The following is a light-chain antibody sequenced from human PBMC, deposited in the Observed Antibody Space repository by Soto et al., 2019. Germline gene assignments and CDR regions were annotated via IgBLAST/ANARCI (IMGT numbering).Light chain of an antibody. Sequence: DVRMTQSPSSLSASVGDRVTITCRASQDISDYLNWYQQKPGKAPTFLIYASSTLQSGVPSRFSGSGSGTDFTLTISSLQPEDFATYYCQQSYSTPTITSGQGTRLEI. CDR3: QQSYSTPTIT. J-gene: IGKJ5*01. V-gene: IGKV1-39*01. CDR2: ASS. CDR1: QDISDY.